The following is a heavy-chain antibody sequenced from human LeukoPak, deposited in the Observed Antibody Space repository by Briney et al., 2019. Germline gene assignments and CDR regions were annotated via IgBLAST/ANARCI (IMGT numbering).Heavy chain of an antibody. CDR2: INHSGST. CDR3: ARGGGDSSGYYLDY. J-gene: IGHJ4*02. V-gene: IGHV4-34*01. Sequence: SETLSLTCAVYGGSFSGYYWSWIRQLPGKGLEWIGEINHSGSTNYNPSPKSRVTISVDTSRNQFSLKLSSVTAADTAVYYCARGGGDSSGYYLDYWGQGTLVTVSS. D-gene: IGHD3-22*01. CDR1: GGSFSGYY.